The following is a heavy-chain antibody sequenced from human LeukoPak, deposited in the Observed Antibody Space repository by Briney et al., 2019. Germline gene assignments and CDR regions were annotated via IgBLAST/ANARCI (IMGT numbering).Heavy chain of an antibody. V-gene: IGHV3-48*02. CDR1: GFTFSSYS. J-gene: IGHJ4*02. CDR3: ARDFHYAFDY. D-gene: IGHD2-2*01. Sequence: PGGSLGLSCAASGFTFSSYSMNWVRQAPGKGLEWVSYIGTSTTTISYADSVKGRFTNSRDNAKNSLYLQMNSLRDEDTAVYYCARDFHYAFDYWGQGTLVTVSS. CDR2: IGTSTTTI.